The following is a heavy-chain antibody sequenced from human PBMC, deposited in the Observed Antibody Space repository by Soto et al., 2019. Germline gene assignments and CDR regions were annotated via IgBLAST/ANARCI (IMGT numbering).Heavy chain of an antibody. Sequence: EVHLLESGGTLVQPGGSLRLSCAASGFDSSTYAMTWVRQAPGKGLEWVSAIINSGATTYYADSVKGRFTISRDNSRNTLYLQMNSLRADDTAMYYCAKDWPGTSSVTSDFWGQGTLITVSS. V-gene: IGHV3-23*01. CDR1: GFDSSTYA. CDR2: IINSGATT. J-gene: IGHJ4*02. CDR3: AKDWPGTSSVTSDF. D-gene: IGHD4-17*01.